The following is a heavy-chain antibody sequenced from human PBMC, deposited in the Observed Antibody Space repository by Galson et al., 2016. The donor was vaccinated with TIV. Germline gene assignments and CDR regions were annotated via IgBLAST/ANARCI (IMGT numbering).Heavy chain of an antibody. J-gene: IGHJ4*02. CDR2: INPIFGTA. Sequence: SVKVSCKASGGIFSNFVISWVRRAPGQGLEWMGSINPIFGTANYAQKFQGRVTITADTSTSTFYMDLSSLRSEDTAIYHCARGRGYSFGSGSSYFDYWGQGSLVTVSS. V-gene: IGHV1-69*06. D-gene: IGHD3-10*01. CDR1: GGIFSNFV. CDR3: ARGRGYSFGSGSSYFDY.